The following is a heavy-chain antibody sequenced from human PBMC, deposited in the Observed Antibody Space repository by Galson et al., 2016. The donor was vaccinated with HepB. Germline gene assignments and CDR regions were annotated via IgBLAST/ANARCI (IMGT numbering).Heavy chain of an antibody. CDR1: GGSISSRTYY. V-gene: IGHV4-39*01. CDR2: IFYTGST. CDR3: ARKVYGQRPLYFYYGMDV. J-gene: IGHJ6*02. D-gene: IGHD2/OR15-2a*01. Sequence: SETLSLTCTVSGGSISSRTYYWVWIRQPPGKGLEWIGSIFYTGSTYYNPSLKSRVTISVDTPKNQFSLKLNSVTAADTAVYYCARKVYGQRPLYFYYGMDVWGPGTTVTVSS.